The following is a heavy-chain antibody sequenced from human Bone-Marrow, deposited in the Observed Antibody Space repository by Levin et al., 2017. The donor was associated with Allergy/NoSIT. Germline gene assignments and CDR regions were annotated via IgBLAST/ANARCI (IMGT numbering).Heavy chain of an antibody. CDR2: LSYDGSNK. CDR3: AREFYGDLSSIYYYYMDV. V-gene: IGHV3-30-3*01. CDR1: GFRFNNHG. Sequence: GGSLRLSCAASGFRFNNHGMHWVRQAPGKGLEWLSVLSYDGSNKHYADSVKGRFTISRDNSQNTLYLQLNSLRGEATAVYYCAREFYGDLSSIYYYYMDVWGKGTTVVVSS. J-gene: IGHJ6*03. D-gene: IGHD4-17*01.